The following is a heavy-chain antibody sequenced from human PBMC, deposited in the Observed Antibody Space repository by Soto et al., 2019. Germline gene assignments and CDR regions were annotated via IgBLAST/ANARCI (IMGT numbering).Heavy chain of an antibody. D-gene: IGHD2-21*02. CDR1: GGSFSGYY. CDR3: AREGDSTANPFDC. CDR2: INHSGCT. Sequence: SETLSLTCAVYGGSFSGYYWSWIRQPPGKGLEWIGEINHSGCTNYNPSLKSRVTISVDTSKNQFSLKLSSVTAADTAVYYWAREGDSTANPFDCCGPGTLVTVSS. J-gene: IGHJ4*02. V-gene: IGHV4-34*01.